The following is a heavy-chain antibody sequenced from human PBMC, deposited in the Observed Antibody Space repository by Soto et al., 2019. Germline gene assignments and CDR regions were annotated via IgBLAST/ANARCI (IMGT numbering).Heavy chain of an antibody. Sequence: PSETLSLTCTVSGGSISSGDYYWSWIRQPPGKGLEWIGYIYYSGSTYYNPSLKSRVTISVDTSKNQFSLKLSSVTAADTAVYYCARSPRYYDSSGYYSEDYWGQGTLVTVSS. J-gene: IGHJ4*02. CDR3: ARSPRYYDSSGYYSEDY. CDR1: GGSISSGDYY. V-gene: IGHV4-30-4*01. CDR2: IYYSGST. D-gene: IGHD3-22*01.